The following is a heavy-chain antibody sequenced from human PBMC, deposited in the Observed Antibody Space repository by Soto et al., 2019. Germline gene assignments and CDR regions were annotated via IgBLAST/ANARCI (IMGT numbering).Heavy chain of an antibody. Sequence: NPLETLSLTCTVSGGSISSSSYYWGWIRQPPGKGLEWIGSIYYSGSTYYNPSLKSRVTISVDTSKNQFSLKLSSVTAADTAVYYCARQGTAMVENGIDYWGQGTLVTVSS. CDR2: IYYSGST. J-gene: IGHJ4*02. CDR1: GGSISSSSYY. V-gene: IGHV4-39*01. CDR3: ARQGTAMVENGIDY. D-gene: IGHD5-18*01.